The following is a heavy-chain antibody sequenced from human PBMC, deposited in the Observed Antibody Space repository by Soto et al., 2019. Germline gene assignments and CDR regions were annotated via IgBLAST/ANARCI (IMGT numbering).Heavy chain of an antibody. V-gene: IGHV3-15*01. Sequence: RLSCAASGFTFSNAWMSWVRQAPGKGLEWVGRIKSKTDGGTTDYAAPVKGRFTISRDDSKNTLYLQMNSLKTEDTAVYYCTSPGGYSSGWYYSGMDVWGQGTTVTVYS. J-gene: IGHJ6*02. D-gene: IGHD6-19*01. CDR2: IKSKTDGGTT. CDR3: TSPGGYSSGWYYSGMDV. CDR1: GFTFSNAW.